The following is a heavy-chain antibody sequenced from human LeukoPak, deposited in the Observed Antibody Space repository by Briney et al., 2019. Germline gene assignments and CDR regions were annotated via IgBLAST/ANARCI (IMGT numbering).Heavy chain of an antibody. CDR2: VYYNGDT. D-gene: IGHD6-13*01. V-gene: IGHV4-39*07. CDR3: ARLGIWQQLVRVGDY. Sequence: SETLSLTCTVSGGSISSSSYYWGWIRQPPGKGLEWIGSVYYNGDTYYNPSLKSRVTISVDTSKNQFSLKLSSVTAADTAVYYCARLGIWQQLVRVGDYWGQGTLVTVSS. CDR1: GGSISSSSYY. J-gene: IGHJ4*02.